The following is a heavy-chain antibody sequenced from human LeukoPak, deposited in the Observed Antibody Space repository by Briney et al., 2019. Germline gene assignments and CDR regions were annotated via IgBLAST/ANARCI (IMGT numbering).Heavy chain of an antibody. Sequence: ASVKVSCKASGYTFTSYYMHWGRQAPGHGLEWMGIINPSGGSTSYAQKFQGRVTMTRDTSTSTVYMELSSLRSEDTAVYYCARPKKTGEAFDIWGQGTMVTVSS. CDR2: INPSGGST. CDR1: GYTFTSYY. D-gene: IGHD7-27*01. V-gene: IGHV1-46*01. J-gene: IGHJ3*02. CDR3: ARPKKTGEAFDI.